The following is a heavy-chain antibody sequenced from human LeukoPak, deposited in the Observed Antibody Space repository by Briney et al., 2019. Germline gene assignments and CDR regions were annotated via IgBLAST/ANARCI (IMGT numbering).Heavy chain of an antibody. CDR1: GYTFTGYY. Sequence: ASVKVSCKVSGYTFTGYYMHWVRQAPGQGLEWMGWINPNSGGTNYAQKFQGRVTMTRDTSISTAYMELSRLRSDDTAVYYCARVVPAASDAFDIWGQGTMVTVSS. V-gene: IGHV1-2*02. J-gene: IGHJ3*02. CDR2: INPNSGGT. CDR3: ARVVPAASDAFDI. D-gene: IGHD2-2*01.